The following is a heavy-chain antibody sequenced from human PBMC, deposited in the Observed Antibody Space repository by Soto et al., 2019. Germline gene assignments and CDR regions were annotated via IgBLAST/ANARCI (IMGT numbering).Heavy chain of an antibody. CDR3: ARVPLGGVTNFDY. CDR1: GYTFTSYS. J-gene: IGHJ4*02. D-gene: IGHD3-16*01. Sequence: QVQLVQSGAEVKKPGASVKVSCKASGYTFTSYSMHWVRQAPGQGLEWMGIIHPIVGSTSYAQKFQGRVNMTRDTSTSTVYMQLSSLRSEDTAVYYCARVPLGGVTNFDYWGQGTLVTVSS. CDR2: IHPIVGST. V-gene: IGHV1-46*01.